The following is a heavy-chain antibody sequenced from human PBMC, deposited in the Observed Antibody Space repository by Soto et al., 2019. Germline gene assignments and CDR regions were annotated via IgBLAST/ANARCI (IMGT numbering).Heavy chain of an antibody. J-gene: IGHJ4*01. CDR1: GFTFSNVW. CDR3: TTDSYITSIIARFDY. D-gene: IGHD3-10*01. V-gene: IGHV3-15*07. Sequence: GGSLRLSCAASGFTFSNVWINWVRQAPGKGLEWVGRVKSKNDGGTTDFAAPVKGRFAISRDDSKNMVYLEMNSLQTEDTAIYYCTTDSYITSIIARFDYWGHGTLVTVSS. CDR2: VKSKNDGGTT.